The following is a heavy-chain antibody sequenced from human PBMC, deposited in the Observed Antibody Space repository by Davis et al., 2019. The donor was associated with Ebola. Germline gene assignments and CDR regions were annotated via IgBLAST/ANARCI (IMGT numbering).Heavy chain of an antibody. CDR3: ARGYRRYYDQRYGLDV. D-gene: IGHD3-3*01. Sequence: MPSETLSLTCAVSGDSISSSNFWGWIRQPPGKGLEWLGYIYSSGSTYYNPSLKSRVTMSVDTSKNQFSLKLSSVTAADTAVYYCARGYRRYYDQRYGLDVWGQGTTVTVSS. J-gene: IGHJ6*02. V-gene: IGHV4-28*03. CDR2: IYSSGST. CDR1: GDSISSSNF.